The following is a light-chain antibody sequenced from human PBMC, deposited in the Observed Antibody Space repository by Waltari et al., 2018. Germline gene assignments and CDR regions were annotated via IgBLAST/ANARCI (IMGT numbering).Light chain of an antibody. CDR2: WES. CDR1: QSVLYSSNNKNY. CDR3: QQYYSTPYT. Sequence: DIVMTQSPDSLAVSLGERATINCKSSQSVLYSSNNKNYLAWYQQKPGQPPKLVLYWESTRESGVPDRVSGSGSGTDFSLTISSLQAEDVAVYDCQQYYSTPYTFGQGTKLEIK. V-gene: IGKV4-1*01. J-gene: IGKJ2*01.